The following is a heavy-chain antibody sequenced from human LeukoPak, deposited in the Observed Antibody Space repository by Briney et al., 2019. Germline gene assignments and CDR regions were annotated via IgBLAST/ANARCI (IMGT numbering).Heavy chain of an antibody. D-gene: IGHD3-10*01. CDR2: INHSGNS. Sequence: SETLSLTCAVDGGSFSGYYWSWIRQSPGKGLEWIGEINHSGNSNYSPSLKSRVTISVDTSNNQFSLKLSSVTAADTAVYYCARRKAGDNWVDPWGQGTLVTVSS. J-gene: IGHJ5*02. CDR3: ARRKAGDNWVDP. CDR1: GGSFSGYY. V-gene: IGHV4-34*01.